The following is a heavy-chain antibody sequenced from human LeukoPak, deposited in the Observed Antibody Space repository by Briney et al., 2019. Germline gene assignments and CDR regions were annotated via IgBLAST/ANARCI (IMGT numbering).Heavy chain of an antibody. V-gene: IGHV4-61*02. D-gene: IGHD3-10*01. J-gene: IGHJ5*02. CDR2: IYTSGST. CDR3: ARAGLTGRHYYGSGTTHGWFDP. CDR1: GGSISSGSYY. Sequence: PSETLSLTCTVSGGSISSGSYYWSWIRQPAGKGLEWIGRIYTSGSTNYNPSLKSRVTISVDTSKNQFSLKLSSVTAADTAVYYCARAGLTGRHYYGSGTTHGWFDPWGQGTLVTVSS.